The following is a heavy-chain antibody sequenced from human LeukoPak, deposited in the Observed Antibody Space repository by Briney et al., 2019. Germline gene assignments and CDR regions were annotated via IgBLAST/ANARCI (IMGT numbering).Heavy chain of an antibody. CDR3: ARDQEGFDY. CDR2: IYPRDGST. V-gene: IGHV1-46*01. Sequence: ASVKVSCKASGYTFTSNYIHWVRQAPGQGLEWMGTIYPRDGSTSYAQKFHGRVTVTRDTSTSTVHMELSGLRSEDTAVYYCARDQEGFDYWGQGTLVTVSS. J-gene: IGHJ4*02. CDR1: GYTFTSNY.